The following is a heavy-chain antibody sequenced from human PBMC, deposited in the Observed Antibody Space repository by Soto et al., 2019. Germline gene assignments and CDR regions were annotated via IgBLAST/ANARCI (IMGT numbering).Heavy chain of an antibody. J-gene: IGHJ6*02. D-gene: IGHD3-10*01. CDR1: GYSFTSYW. CDR2: IDPSDSYT. CDR3: ASNRPGNYYYYGMDV. Sequence: GESLKISCKGSGYSFTSYWINWVRQMPGKGLEWMGRIDPSDSYTNYSPSFQGRVTISTDKSLNTAYLQWSSLKASDTAMYYCASNRPGNYYYYGMDVWGQGTTVTVSS. V-gene: IGHV5-10-1*01.